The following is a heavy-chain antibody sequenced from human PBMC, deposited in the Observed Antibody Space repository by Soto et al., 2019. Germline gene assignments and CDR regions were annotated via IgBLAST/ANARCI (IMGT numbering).Heavy chain of an antibody. CDR1: GLTFSNCA. CDR2: ISGTGRST. Sequence: GGSLRLSSEASGLTFSNCAMNLVRQAPGKGLEWVSGISGTGRSTFYADSVKGRFTVSRDNSKNTVYLQMNSLRAEDTAVYYCAKGNTSGWYFFDSWGQRTLVTVSS. J-gene: IGHJ4*02. V-gene: IGHV3-23*01. CDR3: AKGNTSGWYFFDS. D-gene: IGHD6-19*01.